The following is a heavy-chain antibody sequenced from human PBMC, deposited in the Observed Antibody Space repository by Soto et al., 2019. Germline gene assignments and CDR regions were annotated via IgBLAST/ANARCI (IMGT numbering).Heavy chain of an antibody. D-gene: IGHD5-12*01. J-gene: IGHJ6*03. V-gene: IGHV3-64*01. CDR3: ARRGRPTFYLESGYDFNYYYYMDV. Sequence: GGSLRLSCAASGFTFSSYAMHWVRQAPGKGLEYVSAISSNGGSTYYANSVKGRFTISRDNSKNTLYLQMGSLRAEDMAVYYCARRGRPTFYLESGYDFNYYYYMDVWGKGTTVTVSS. CDR1: GFTFSSYA. CDR2: ISSNGGST.